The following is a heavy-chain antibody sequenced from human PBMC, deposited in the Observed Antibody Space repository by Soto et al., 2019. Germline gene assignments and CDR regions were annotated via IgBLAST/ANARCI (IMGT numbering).Heavy chain of an antibody. V-gene: IGHV1-69*06. D-gene: IGHD3-10*01. CDR1: GGTLSDHG. J-gene: IGHJ3*02. CDR2: TIPVFNTA. CDR3: ARGVYGSGNYYTGPSAFDI. Sequence: QVQLEQSGAEVKKPGSSGKVSCKASGGTLSDHGVAWLRQAPGQGLEGMGGTIPVFNTAKYAQKFQGRVTVTADKFTNKAYMELSSLRSEDTAFYFCARGVYGSGNYYTGPSAFDIWGQGTMVIVSS.